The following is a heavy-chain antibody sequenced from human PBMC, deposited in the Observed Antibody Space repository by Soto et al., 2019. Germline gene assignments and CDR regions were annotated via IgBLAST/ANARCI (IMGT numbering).Heavy chain of an antibody. CDR2: INPSGGST. J-gene: IGHJ5*02. CDR1: GYIFTSYY. D-gene: IGHD5-12*01. CDR3: VREGGYVVATDGQTDL. V-gene: IGHV1-46*03. Sequence: QVQLVQSGAEVKKPGASVKVSCKATGYIFTSYYIQWVRQAPGQGPEWMGLINPSGGSTNHAQKCQGRLTMTRDTSTSTVYMQLSSLTSADPAVYYCVREGGYVVATDGQTDLGCQGTLVTVSS.